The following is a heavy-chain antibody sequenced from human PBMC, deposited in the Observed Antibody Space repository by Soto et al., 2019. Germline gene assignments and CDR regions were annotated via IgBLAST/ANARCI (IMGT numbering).Heavy chain of an antibody. V-gene: IGHV4-59*01. Sequence: SETLSLTCTASGGYISSYYWTWIRQPPGKGLEWIGYIYYSGSTNYNPPLKSRVTMSIDTSKNQFSLKLSSVTAADTAVYYCARAFGSTMPSLFWGQGTLVTVSS. D-gene: IGHD2-2*01. CDR2: IYYSGST. CDR1: GGYISSYY. J-gene: IGHJ4*02. CDR3: ARAFGSTMPSLF.